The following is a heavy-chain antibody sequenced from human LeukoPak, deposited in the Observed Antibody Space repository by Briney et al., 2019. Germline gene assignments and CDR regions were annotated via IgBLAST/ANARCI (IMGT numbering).Heavy chain of an antibody. D-gene: IGHD6-13*01. V-gene: IGHV1-2*02. Sequence: ASVKVSCKASGYTFTGYYMHWVRQAPGQGLEWMGWINPNSGGTNYAQKFQGRVTMTRDMSTSTVYMELSSLRSEDTAVYYCARDQTHRHLLAAEGAGEGFVYWGQGTLVTVSS. CDR3: ARDQTHRHLLAAEGAGEGFVY. CDR1: GYTFTGYY. J-gene: IGHJ4*02. CDR2: INPNSGGT.